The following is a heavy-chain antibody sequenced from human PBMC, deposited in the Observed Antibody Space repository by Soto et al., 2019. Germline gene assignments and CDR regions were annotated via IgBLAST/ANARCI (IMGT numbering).Heavy chain of an antibody. J-gene: IGHJ4*02. CDR3: AASGSPRLRDH. CDR2: ILVGVHPT. V-gene: IGHV3-23*03. D-gene: IGHD5-12*01. CDR1: TLPLRNSD. Sequence: PGGSLRLSCRDSTLPLRNSDMKWVRRAPGKGLEWLSVILVGVHPTYSTDSARGRFTISRNDGRDPVYLDMDRLTAEDTSTSSGAASGSPRLRDHWGPGTQVTVSS.